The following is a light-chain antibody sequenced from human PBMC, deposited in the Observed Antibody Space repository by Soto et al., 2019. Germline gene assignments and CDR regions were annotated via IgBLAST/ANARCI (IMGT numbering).Light chain of an antibody. CDR3: QQYNNWSTT. CDR2: GAS. Sequence: EIVMTQSPATLSVSPGERATLSCRASQSVSSNLAWYQQKPGQAPRLLIYGASTRATGIPARFSGSGSGTKFTLTISSLQSEDFAVYYCQQYNNWSTTFGQGTKV. V-gene: IGKV3-15*01. CDR1: QSVSSN. J-gene: IGKJ1*01.